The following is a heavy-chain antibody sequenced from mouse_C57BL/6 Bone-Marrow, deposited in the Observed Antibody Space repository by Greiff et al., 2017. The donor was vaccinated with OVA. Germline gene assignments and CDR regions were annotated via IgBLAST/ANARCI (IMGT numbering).Heavy chain of an antibody. D-gene: IGHD1-1*01. J-gene: IGHJ3*01. Sequence: VQLKESGGGLVKPGGSLKLSCAASGFTFSSYAMSWVRQTPEKRLEWVATISDGGSYTYYPDNVKGRFTISRDNAKNNLYLQMSHLKSEDTAMYYCARDRDYGSPWFAYWGQGTLVTVSA. CDR2: ISDGGSYT. CDR1: GFTFSSYA. CDR3: ARDRDYGSPWFAY. V-gene: IGHV5-4*01.